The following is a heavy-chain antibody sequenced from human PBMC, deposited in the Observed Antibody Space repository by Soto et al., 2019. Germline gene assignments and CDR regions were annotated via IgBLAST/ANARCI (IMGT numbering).Heavy chain of an antibody. D-gene: IGHD3-9*01. CDR1: GFTFSSYA. CDR3: AKEAPFDWLLYNSHYYYMDV. Sequence: EVQLLESGGGLVQPGGSLRLSCAASGFTFSSYAMSWVRQAPGKGLEWVSAISGSGGSTYYADSVKGRFTISRDNSKNTLYLQMNSLRAEDTAVYYCAKEAPFDWLLYNSHYYYMDVWGKGTTVTVSS. CDR2: ISGSGGST. J-gene: IGHJ6*03. V-gene: IGHV3-23*01.